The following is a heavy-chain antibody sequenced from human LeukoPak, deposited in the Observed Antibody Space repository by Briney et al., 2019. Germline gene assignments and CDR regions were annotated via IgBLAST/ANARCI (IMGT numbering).Heavy chain of an antibody. Sequence: GGPLRLSCAASGFTFSTYVMYWVRQAPGKGLEWVAVMSYDGSSKYYADSVKGRFTVSRANSKNTLYLQMNSLRAEDAAVYYCARVAEWDLTIYYFDYWGQGTLFTVSS. V-gene: IGHV3-30-3*01. J-gene: IGHJ4*02. CDR2: MSYDGSSK. CDR1: GFTFSTYV. CDR3: ARVAEWDLTIYYFDY. D-gene: IGHD1-26*01.